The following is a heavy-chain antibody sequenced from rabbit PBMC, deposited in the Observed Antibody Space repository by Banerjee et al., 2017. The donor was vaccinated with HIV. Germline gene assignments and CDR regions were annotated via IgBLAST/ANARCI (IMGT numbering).Heavy chain of an antibody. CDR2: IYVSSNAFT. D-gene: IGHD8-1*01. CDR1: GFDLRSYY. V-gene: IGHV1S45*01. CDR3: ARSYDANSYYLTRLDL. J-gene: IGHJ3*01. Sequence: QEQLVESGGGLVQPGGTLTLTCKASGFDLRSYYMYWVRQAPGKGLEWIACIYVSSNAFTYYASWAKGRFTISKTSSTTVTLQMTSLTAADTATYFCARSYDANSYYLTRLDLWGQGTLVTVS.